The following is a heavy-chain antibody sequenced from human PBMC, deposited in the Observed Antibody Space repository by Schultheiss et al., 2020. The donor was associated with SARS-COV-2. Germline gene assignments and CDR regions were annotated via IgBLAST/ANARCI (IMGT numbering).Heavy chain of an antibody. J-gene: IGHJ4*02. V-gene: IGHV3-33*01. CDR3: ARDSTYCSGDCSFDY. CDR1: GFTFSRYG. D-gene: IGHD2-21*02. CDR2: IWYDGSNK. Sequence: GGSLRLSCAASGFTFSRYGMHWVRQAPGKGLEWVAVIWYDGSNKYYTDSVKGRFTISRDNSENTLYLQMNSLRAEDTAIYYCARDSTYCSGDCSFDYWGQGTLVTVSS.